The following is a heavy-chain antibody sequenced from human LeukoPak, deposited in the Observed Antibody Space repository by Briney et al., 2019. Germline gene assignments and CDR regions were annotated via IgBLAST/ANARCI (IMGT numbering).Heavy chain of an antibody. J-gene: IGHJ3*02. D-gene: IGHD2-2*01. V-gene: IGHV1-46*01. Sequence: ASVKVSCKASGYTFTSYYMHWVRQAPGQGLEWMGIINPSGGSTSYAQKFQGRVTMTRDTSTSTVYMELSSLRSEDTAVYYCARGGGIVVVPAAMGRLADPYDAFDIWGQGTMVTVSS. CDR2: INPSGGST. CDR3: ARGGGIVVVPAAMGRLADPYDAFDI. CDR1: GYTFTSYY.